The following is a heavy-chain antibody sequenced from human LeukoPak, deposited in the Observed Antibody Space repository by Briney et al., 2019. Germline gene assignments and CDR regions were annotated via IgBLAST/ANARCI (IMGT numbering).Heavy chain of an antibody. CDR3: AKENYYDSSGYPLPFDY. CDR1: GFTFSSYA. D-gene: IGHD3-22*01. J-gene: IGHJ4*02. V-gene: IGHV3-23*01. Sequence: GGSLRLSCAASGFTFSSYAMSWVRQAPGKGLEWVSTISGSGGSTYYADSVKGRFTISRDNSKNTLYLQMNSLRAEDTAVYYCAKENYYDSSGYPLPFDYWGQGTLVTVSS. CDR2: ISGSGGST.